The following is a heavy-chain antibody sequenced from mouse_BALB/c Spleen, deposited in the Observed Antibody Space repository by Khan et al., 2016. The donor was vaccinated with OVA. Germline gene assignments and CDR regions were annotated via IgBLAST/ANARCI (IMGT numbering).Heavy chain of an antibody. CDR2: IWGDGST. Sequence: QVQLKESGPGLVAPSQSLAITCTVSGFSFTSYGVHWVRQPPGKGLEWLGVIWGDGSTNNHSTLLFRLIISKDNSKSQVLLKLNSLQTDETATYFCAKFTPDYYSMDYWGQGTGVTGSS. CDR3: AKFTPDYYSMDY. J-gene: IGHJ4*01. CDR1: GFSFTSYG. V-gene: IGHV2-3*01. D-gene: IGHD1-1*01.